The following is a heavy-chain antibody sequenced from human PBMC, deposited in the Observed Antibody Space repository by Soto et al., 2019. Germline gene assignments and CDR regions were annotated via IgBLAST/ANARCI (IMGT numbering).Heavy chain of an antibody. J-gene: IGHJ5*02. D-gene: IGHD6-6*01. Sequence: GASVKVSCKASGYTFTSYGISRVRQAPGQGLEWMGWISAYNGNTNYAQKLQGRVTMTTDTSTSTAYMELRSLRSDDTAVYYCARGPPRGQPPIAARPGADNWFDPWGQGTLVTVSS. CDR3: ARGPPRGQPPIAARPGADNWFDP. CDR1: GYTFTSYG. CDR2: ISAYNGNT. V-gene: IGHV1-18*04.